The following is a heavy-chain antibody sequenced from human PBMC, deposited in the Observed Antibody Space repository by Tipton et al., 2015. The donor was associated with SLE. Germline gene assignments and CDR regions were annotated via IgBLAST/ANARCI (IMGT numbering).Heavy chain of an antibody. CDR1: GFTFSSYS. CDR3: AREGGGCGGDCYLGY. CDR2: ISSSSSYI. D-gene: IGHD2-21*01. J-gene: IGHJ4*02. V-gene: IGHV3-21*01. Sequence: GSLRLSCAASGFTFSSYSMNWVRQAPGKGLEWVSSISSSSSYIYYADSVKGRFTISRDNAKNSLYLQMNSLRAEDTAVYYCAREGGGCGGDCYLGYWGQGTLVTVSS.